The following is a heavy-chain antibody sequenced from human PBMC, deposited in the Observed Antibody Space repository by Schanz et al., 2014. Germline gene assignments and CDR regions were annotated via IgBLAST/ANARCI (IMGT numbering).Heavy chain of an antibody. J-gene: IGHJ4*02. CDR2: IYMDGSGR. CDR3: AKDGIMVQGVIWERYFDS. V-gene: IGHV3-74*01. D-gene: IGHD3-10*01. Sequence: VQLVESGGGVVQPGRSLRLSCAASGFTFSRYWMQWVRQAPGKGLVWVSRIYMDGSGRDYGDSVKGRFTVSRDNAKNSLYLQMNSLRAEDTALYYCAKDGIMVQGVIWERYFDSWGQGTLVTVSS. CDR1: GFTFSRYW.